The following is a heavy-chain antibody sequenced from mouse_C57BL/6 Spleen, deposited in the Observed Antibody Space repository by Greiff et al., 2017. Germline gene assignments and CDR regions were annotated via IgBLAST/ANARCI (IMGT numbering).Heavy chain of an antibody. CDR1: GYTFTDYE. D-gene: IGHD1-1*01. V-gene: IGHV1-15*01. Sequence: VQLQQSGAELVRPGASVTLSCKASGYTFTDYELHWVKQTPVHGLEWIGAIDPETGGTAYNQKFKGKAILTADKSSSTAYMELRSLTSEDSAVYYCTRSRLGGSSYGYFDVWGTGTTVTVSS. CDR2: IDPETGGT. J-gene: IGHJ1*03. CDR3: TRSRLGGSSYGYFDV.